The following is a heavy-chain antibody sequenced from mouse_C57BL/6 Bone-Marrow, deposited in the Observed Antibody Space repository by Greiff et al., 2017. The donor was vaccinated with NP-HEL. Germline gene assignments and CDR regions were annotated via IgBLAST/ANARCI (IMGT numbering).Heavy chain of an antibody. CDR1: GFNIKDDY. D-gene: IGHD1-1*01. V-gene: IGHV14-4*01. CDR2: IDPENGDT. CDR3: TTDRVIYYYGSSYWYFDV. Sequence: EVQLQQSGAELVRPGASVKLSCTASGFNIKDDYMHWVKQRPEQGLEWIGWIDPENGDTEYASKFQGKATITADTSSNTADLQRSSLTSEDTAVYYCTTDRVIYYYGSSYWYFDVWGTGTTVTVSS. J-gene: IGHJ1*03.